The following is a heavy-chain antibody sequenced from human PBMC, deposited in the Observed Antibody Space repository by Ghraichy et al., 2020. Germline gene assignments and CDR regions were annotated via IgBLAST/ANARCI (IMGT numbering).Heavy chain of an antibody. D-gene: IGHD6-19*01. CDR1: GGSFSGYY. V-gene: IGHV4-34*01. J-gene: IGHJ4*02. CDR2: INHSGST. Sequence: SETLSLTCAVYGGSFSGYYWSWIRQPPGKGLEWIGEINHSGSTNYNPSLKSRVTISVDTSKNQFSLKLSSVTAADTAVYYCARDSSGWYQGYFDYWGQGTLVTVSS. CDR3: ARDSSGWYQGYFDY.